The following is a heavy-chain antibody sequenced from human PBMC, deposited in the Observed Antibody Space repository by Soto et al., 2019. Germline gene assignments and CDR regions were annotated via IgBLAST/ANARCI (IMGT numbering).Heavy chain of an antibody. D-gene: IGHD3-10*01. CDR2: IWYDGSNK. Sequence: GGSLRLSCAASGFTFSSYGMHWVRQAPGKGLEWVAVIWYDGSNKYYADSVKGRFTISRDNSKNTLYLQMNSLRAEDTAVYYCARDQGDYYGSGSYYNFSGYYYYGMEVWGQGTTVTVSS. CDR3: ARDQGDYYGSGSYYNFSGYYYYGMEV. V-gene: IGHV3-33*01. J-gene: IGHJ6*02. CDR1: GFTFSSYG.